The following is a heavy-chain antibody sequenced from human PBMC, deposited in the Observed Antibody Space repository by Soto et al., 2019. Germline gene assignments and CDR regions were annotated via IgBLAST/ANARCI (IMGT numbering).Heavy chain of an antibody. J-gene: IGHJ4*02. CDR1: GFTFSNFA. D-gene: IGHD5-18*01. CDR3: AKAVGHSYGYPLDY. CDR2: IRGSGGST. Sequence: AGGSLRLSCVASGFTFSNFAMSWVRQSPRKGLEWVSGIRGSGGSTYYADSVKGRFSISRDNSRNTLYLQMSDLRAEETALYYCAKAVGHSYGYPLDYCGQGTQVTVSS. V-gene: IGHV3-23*01.